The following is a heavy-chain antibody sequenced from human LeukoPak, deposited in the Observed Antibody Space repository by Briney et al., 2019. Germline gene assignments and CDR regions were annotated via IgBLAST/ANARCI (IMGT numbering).Heavy chain of an antibody. CDR1: GFTFSNYW. D-gene: IGHD1-1*01. Sequence: PGGSLRLSCAASGFTFSNYWMHWVRQAPGKGLVWVSRINSDGSSTNYADSVKGRFSISRGNAKNTLYLQMNSLRAEDTAVYYCARTTSARVFDIWGQGTMVTVSS. CDR3: ARTTSARVFDI. J-gene: IGHJ3*02. CDR2: INSDGSST. V-gene: IGHV3-74*01.